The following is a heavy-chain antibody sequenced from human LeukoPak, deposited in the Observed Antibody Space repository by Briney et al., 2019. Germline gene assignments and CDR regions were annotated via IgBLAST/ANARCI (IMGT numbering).Heavy chain of an antibody. CDR2: IWYDGSQK. CDR3: AREVRSYGGQIDY. J-gene: IGHJ4*02. CDR1: GFTFSSYA. D-gene: IGHD4/OR15-4a*01. V-gene: IGHV3-33*08. Sequence: GGSLRLSCAASGFTFSSYAMHWVRQAPGKGLEWVAVIWYDGSQKYYADSVKGRFTISRDNSKNTLYLQMNSLRAEDTAVYYCAREVRSYGGQIDYWGQGTLVTVSS.